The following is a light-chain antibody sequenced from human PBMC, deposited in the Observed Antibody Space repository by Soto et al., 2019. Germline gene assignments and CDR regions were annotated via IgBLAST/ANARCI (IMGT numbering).Light chain of an antibody. CDR1: PSVSRN. CDR2: GVX. J-gene: IGKJ1*01. CDR3: QQYYYMPPRT. Sequence: IGMQKTPATLALSPGERATLVXRGSPSVSRNLAWHQQNTGQXTRPLXXGVXTRATGVPARFSGSGSGTEFALTISSLQSEDFAVSYCQQYYYMPPRTFGQGTKV. V-gene: IGKV3-15*01.